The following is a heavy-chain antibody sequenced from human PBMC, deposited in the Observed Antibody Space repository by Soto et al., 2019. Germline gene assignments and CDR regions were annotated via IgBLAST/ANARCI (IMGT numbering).Heavy chain of an antibody. V-gene: IGHV3-74*01. J-gene: IGHJ4*02. CDR1: GFTFSSYW. Sequence: GGSLRLSCAASGFTFSSYWMHWVRQAPGKGLVWVSRINSDGSSTSYADSVKGRFTISRDNAKNTVYLQMNSLRAEDTAVYYCVRDRPGPQHYFDYWGQGNMVTVSS. CDR3: VRDRPGPQHYFDY. CDR2: INSDGSST. D-gene: IGHD6-6*01.